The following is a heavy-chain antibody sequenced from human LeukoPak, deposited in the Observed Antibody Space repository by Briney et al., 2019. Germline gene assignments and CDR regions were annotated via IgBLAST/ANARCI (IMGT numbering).Heavy chain of an antibody. D-gene: IGHD2-15*01. J-gene: IGHJ6*03. V-gene: IGHV4-4*02. CDR2: SYYSGST. CDR1: GGSISSSNW. Sequence: PSETLSLTCAVSGGSISSSNWWSWVRQPPGKGLEWIGSSYYSGSTYYNPSLKSRVTISVDTSKNQFSLKLSSVTAADTAVYYCARDNCSGGSCYSIYYYYYMDVWGKGTTVTVSS. CDR3: ARDNCSGGSCYSIYYYYYMDV.